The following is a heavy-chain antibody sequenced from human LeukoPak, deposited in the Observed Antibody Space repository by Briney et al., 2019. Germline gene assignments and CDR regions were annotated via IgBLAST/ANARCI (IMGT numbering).Heavy chain of an antibody. CDR3: ARRYFDY. CDR2: IKQDGSEK. J-gene: IGHJ4*02. Sequence: GGSLRLSCAASGFTLSSYWMSWVRQAPGKGLEWVANIKQDGSEKYYLDSVKGRFTISRDNAKNSLYLQMNSLRAEDTAVYYCARRYFDYWGQGTLVTVSS. D-gene: IGHD2-15*01. CDR1: GFTLSSYW. V-gene: IGHV3-7*01.